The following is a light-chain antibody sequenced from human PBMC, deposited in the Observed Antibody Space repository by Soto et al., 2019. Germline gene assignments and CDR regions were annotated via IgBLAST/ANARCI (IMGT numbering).Light chain of an antibody. J-gene: IGKJ5*01. Sequence: EIVLTQSPATLSLFPGERAPLSCRASQSVSIYLAWYQQKPGQAPRLLIYDASNRATGIPAGFSGSGSGTDFTLTISSLEPEDFAVYYCQQRSNWPPEITFGQGTRLEIK. CDR2: DAS. CDR1: QSVSIY. CDR3: QQRSNWPPEIT. V-gene: IGKV3-11*01.